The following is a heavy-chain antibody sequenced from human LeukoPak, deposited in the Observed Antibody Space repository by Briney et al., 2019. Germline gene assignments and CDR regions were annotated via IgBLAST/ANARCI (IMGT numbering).Heavy chain of an antibody. CDR2: IYHSGST. V-gene: IGHV4-61*01. CDR3: ARDQVTAAATGGLGY. Sequence: SETLSLTCTVSGGSVRGDRYYWNWIRQPPGKGLEWVGEIYHSGSTIYNPSLKSRVTISVDMSKNQFSLKLNSVTAADTAVYFCARDQVTAAATGGLGYWGQGTLVTVSS. D-gene: IGHD6-13*01. CDR1: GGSVRGDRYY. J-gene: IGHJ4*02.